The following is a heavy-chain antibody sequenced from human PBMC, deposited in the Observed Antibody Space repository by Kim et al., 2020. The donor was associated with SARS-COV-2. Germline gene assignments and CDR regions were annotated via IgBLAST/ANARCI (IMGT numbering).Heavy chain of an antibody. CDR1: GYTFTSYA. J-gene: IGHJ3*02. CDR3: ARPGSPSSWSGGSAAFDI. Sequence: ASVKVSCKASGYTFTSYAMHWVRQAPGQRLEWMGWINAGNGNTKYSQKFQGRVTITRDTSASTAYMELSSLRSEDTAVYYCARPGSPSSWSGGSAAFDIWGQGTMVTVSS. D-gene: IGHD6-13*01. CDR2: INAGNGNT. V-gene: IGHV1-3*01.